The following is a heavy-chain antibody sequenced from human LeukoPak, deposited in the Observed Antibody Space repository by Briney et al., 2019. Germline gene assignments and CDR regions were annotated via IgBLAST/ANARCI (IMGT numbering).Heavy chain of an antibody. CDR3: ARGVTIFGVVDGYFDY. D-gene: IGHD3-3*01. CDR2: IYTSGST. V-gene: IGHV4-4*07. J-gene: IGHJ4*02. CDR1: GGSISSYY. Sequence: PSETLSLTRTVSGGSISSYYGSWIRQPAGKGLEWIGRIYTSGSTNYNPSLKSRVTMSVDTSKNQFSLKLSSVTAADTAVYYCARGVTIFGVVDGYFDYWGQGTLVTVSS.